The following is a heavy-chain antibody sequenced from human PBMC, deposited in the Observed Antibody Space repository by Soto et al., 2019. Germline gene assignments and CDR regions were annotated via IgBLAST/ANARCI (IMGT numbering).Heavy chain of an antibody. CDR3: ARGRVPIDQSMVRGVMDYYYYYMDV. J-gene: IGHJ6*03. CDR1: GFTFSDYY. Sequence: GGSLRLSCAASGFTFSDYYMSWIRQAPGKGLEWVSYISSSGSTIYYADSVKGRFTMSRDNAKNSLYLQMNSLRAEDTAVYYCARGRVPIDQSMVRGVMDYYYYYMDVWGKGTTVTVSS. V-gene: IGHV3-11*01. CDR2: ISSSGSTI. D-gene: IGHD3-10*01.